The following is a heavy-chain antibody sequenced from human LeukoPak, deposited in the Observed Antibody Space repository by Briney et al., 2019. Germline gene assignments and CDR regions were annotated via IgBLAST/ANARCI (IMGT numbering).Heavy chain of an antibody. Sequence: SLRLSCAASGFTFSSYEMNWVRQAPGKGLEWVGFIRSKASGGTTEYAASVKGRFTISRDDSKSIAYLQMNSLITEDTAVYYCTRGYSIDYWGQGTLVTVSS. CDR1: GFTFSSYE. CDR3: TRGYSIDY. J-gene: IGHJ4*02. V-gene: IGHV3-49*04. CDR2: IRSKASGGTT. D-gene: IGHD4-11*01.